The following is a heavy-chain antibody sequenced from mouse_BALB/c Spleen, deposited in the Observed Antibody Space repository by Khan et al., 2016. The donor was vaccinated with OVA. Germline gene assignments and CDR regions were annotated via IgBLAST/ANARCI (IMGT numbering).Heavy chain of an antibody. V-gene: IGHV1S127*01. J-gene: IGHJ3*01. CDR1: GYTFTSFW. Sequence: QVQLQQSGPELVRPGASVKMSCKATGYTFTSFWIHWVKQRPGQGLEWIGMIDPSKSETRLNQNFKDKATLNVDKSSNTAYMQLSRLTSEDSAVXYCARGGYGSPFAYWGQGTLVTVSA. D-gene: IGHD1-1*01. CDR3: ARGGYGSPFAY. CDR2: IDPSKSET.